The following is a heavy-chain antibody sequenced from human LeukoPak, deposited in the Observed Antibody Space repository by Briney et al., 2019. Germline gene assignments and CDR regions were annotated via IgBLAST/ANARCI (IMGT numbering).Heavy chain of an antibody. V-gene: IGHV4-39*07. CDR2: IYHSGST. CDR1: GGSISSSSYY. Sequence: SETLSLTCTVSGGSISSSSYYWGWIRQPPGKGLEWIGSIYHSGSTYYNPSLKSRVTISVDTSKNQFSLKLSSVTAADTAVYYCASCSEVVTATFDYWGQGTLVTVSS. J-gene: IGHJ4*02. D-gene: IGHD2-21*02. CDR3: ASCSEVVTATFDY.